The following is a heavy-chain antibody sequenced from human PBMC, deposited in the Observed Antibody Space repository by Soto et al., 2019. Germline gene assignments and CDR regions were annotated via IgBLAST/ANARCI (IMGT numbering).Heavy chain of an antibody. CDR3: AREIVRFLEWLTPADYYYGRDV. V-gene: IGHV1-18*04. Sequence: ASVKVSCKASGYTFTSYGISWVRQAPGQGLEWMGWISAYNGNTNYAQKLQGRVTMTTDTSTSTAYMELRSLRSDDTAVYYCAREIVRFLEWLTPADYYYGRDVWGQGTTVTVSS. CDR1: GYTFTSYG. D-gene: IGHD3-3*01. J-gene: IGHJ6*02. CDR2: ISAYNGNT.